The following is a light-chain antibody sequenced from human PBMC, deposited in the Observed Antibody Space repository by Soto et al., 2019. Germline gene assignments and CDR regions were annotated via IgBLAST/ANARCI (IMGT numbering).Light chain of an antibody. CDR3: QQFYNTPPYT. Sequence: DIQMTQSPSSLSASIGDRVTITCRASHDIGDFLAWFQQKPGKAPKALIFAALTLETGVPSRFSGRRSGTDFTLSINSLQAEDAAVYYCQQFYNTPPYTFGQGTRLEIK. CDR1: HDIGDF. V-gene: IGKV1-16*01. CDR2: AAL. J-gene: IGKJ2*01.